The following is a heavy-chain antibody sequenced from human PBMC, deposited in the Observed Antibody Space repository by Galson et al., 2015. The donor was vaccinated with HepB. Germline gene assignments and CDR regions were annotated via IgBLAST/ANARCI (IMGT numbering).Heavy chain of an antibody. CDR3: ATTFDYDILTGTSGWFDP. V-gene: IGHV1-24*01. Sequence: SVKVSCKVSGYTLTELSMHWVRQAPGKGLEWMGGFDPEDGETIYAQKFQGRVTMTEDTSTDTAYMELSSLRSEDTAVYYCATTFDYDILTGTSGWFDPWGQGTLVTVSS. CDR1: GYTLTELS. D-gene: IGHD3-9*01. J-gene: IGHJ5*02. CDR2: FDPEDGET.